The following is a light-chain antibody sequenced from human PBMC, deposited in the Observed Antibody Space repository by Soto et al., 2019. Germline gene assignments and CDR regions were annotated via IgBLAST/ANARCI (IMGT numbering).Light chain of an antibody. Sequence: AIRMTQSPSSFSASTGVRVTITCRARQGINSSLAWYQQKPGKAPKLLIYAASTLQSGVPSSFSGSGSGTDFTLTISCLQSEDFATYYCQQYYSYPHTFGQAAKVEIK. V-gene: IGKV1-8*01. CDR3: QQYYSYPHT. J-gene: IGKJ1*01. CDR1: QGINSS. CDR2: AAS.